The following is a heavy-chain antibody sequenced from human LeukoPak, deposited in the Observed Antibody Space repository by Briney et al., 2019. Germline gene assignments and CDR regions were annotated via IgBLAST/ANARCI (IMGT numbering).Heavy chain of an antibody. CDR2: ISYDGGSNK. J-gene: IGHJ4*02. Sequence: GRSLRLSCAASGFTFSGYAMHRVRQAPGKGLEWVALISYDGGSNKYYADSVKGRFTISRDNSKNTLCLQMNSLRAEDTAVYYCAREERGHLVGYWGQGTLVTVFS. CDR1: GFTFSGYA. V-gene: IGHV3-30-3*01. CDR3: AREERGHLVGY. D-gene: IGHD6-6*01.